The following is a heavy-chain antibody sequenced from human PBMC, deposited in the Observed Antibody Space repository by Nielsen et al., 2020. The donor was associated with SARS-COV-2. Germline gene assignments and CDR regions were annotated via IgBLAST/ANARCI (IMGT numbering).Heavy chain of an antibody. Sequence: ASVKVSCKASGYTFTSYGISWVRQAPGQGLEWMGWISAYNGNTNYAQKFQGRVTMTRDTSTSTVYMELSSLRSEDTAVYYCARGKGIAAALAYYYYGMDVWGQGTTVTVSS. V-gene: IGHV1-18*01. CDR3: ARGKGIAAALAYYYYGMDV. CDR2: ISAYNGNT. J-gene: IGHJ6*02. D-gene: IGHD6-13*01. CDR1: GYTFTSYG.